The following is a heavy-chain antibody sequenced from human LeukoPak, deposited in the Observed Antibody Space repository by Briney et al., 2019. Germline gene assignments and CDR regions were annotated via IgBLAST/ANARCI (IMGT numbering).Heavy chain of an antibody. CDR3: ARVCLWGGSCYVYYNGMVV. V-gene: IGHV4-34*01. D-gene: IGHD2-2*01. CDR1: GGSFNGYS. Sequence: SETLSLTCAVYGGSFNGYSWSWIRQPPGKGLEWIGEINHSGGTNYNPSLKSRVTISVDTSKNQFSLKLRSVTAADTAVYYCARVCLWGGSCYVYYNGMVVWGQGTTVTVSS. J-gene: IGHJ6*02. CDR2: INHSGGT.